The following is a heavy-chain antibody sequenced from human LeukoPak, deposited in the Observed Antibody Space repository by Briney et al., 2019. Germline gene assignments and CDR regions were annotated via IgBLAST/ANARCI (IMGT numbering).Heavy chain of an antibody. Sequence: PSETLSLTCAVYGGSFSGYYWSWIRHPPGKGLEWIGEINHSGSTNYNPSLKSRVTISVDRSKNQFSLKLSSVTAADTAVYYCARMGVSEVTTRGAFDIWGQGTMVTVSS. CDR2: INHSGST. CDR1: GGSFSGYY. D-gene: IGHD4-17*01. J-gene: IGHJ3*02. CDR3: ARMGVSEVTTRGAFDI. V-gene: IGHV4-34*01.